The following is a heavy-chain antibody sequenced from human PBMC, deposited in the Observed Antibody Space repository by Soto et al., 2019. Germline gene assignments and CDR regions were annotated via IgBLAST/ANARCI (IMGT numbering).Heavy chain of an antibody. D-gene: IGHD2-15*01. Sequence: QVQLVQSGAEVKKPGSSVKVSCKSSGGTFSTYAISWVQQAPGQGLEWMGGIIPIFGTANYAQKFQGRVTITADESTTTAYMELISLRSGDTAVYYCARDEMVVATGSRTWHYYYGMDVWGQGTTVTVSS. J-gene: IGHJ6*02. CDR2: IIPIFGTA. V-gene: IGHV1-69*12. CDR3: ARDEMVVATGSRTWHYYYGMDV. CDR1: GGTFSTYA.